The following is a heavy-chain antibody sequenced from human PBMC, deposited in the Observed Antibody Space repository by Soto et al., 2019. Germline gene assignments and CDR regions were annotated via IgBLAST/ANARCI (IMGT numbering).Heavy chain of an antibody. J-gene: IGHJ3*01. CDR1: GFTFSNYS. CDR3: AKEGYCNGSSCYRGSFDL. CDR2: ISGSGARA. V-gene: IGHV3-23*01. D-gene: IGHD2-2*02. Sequence: PGGSLRLSCAASGFTFSNYSMTWVRQAPGKGLEWVSDISGSGARAYHAASVKVRFTISRDNSKNTLYLQMNNLRTEDTAPYHCAKEGYCNGSSCYRGSFDLWGQGTMVTVSS.